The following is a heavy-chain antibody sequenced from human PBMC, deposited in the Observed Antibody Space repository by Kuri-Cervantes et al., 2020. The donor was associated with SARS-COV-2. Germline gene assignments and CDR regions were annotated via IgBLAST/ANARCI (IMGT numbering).Heavy chain of an antibody. V-gene: IGHV3-7*01. D-gene: IGHD3-16*01. CDR1: GFTFSSYW. CDR2: IKQDGSEK. CDR3: ASMMSRVGNWFDP. J-gene: IGHJ5*02. Sequence: GGSLRLSCAASGFTFSSYWMSWVRQAPGKGLEWVANIKQDGSEKYYVDSVKGRFTISRDNAKNSLYLQMNSLRAEDTAVYYCASMMSRVGNWFDPWGQGTLVTVSS.